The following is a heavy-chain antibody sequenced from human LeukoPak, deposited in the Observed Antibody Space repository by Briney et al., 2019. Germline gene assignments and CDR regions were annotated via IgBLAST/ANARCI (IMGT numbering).Heavy chain of an antibody. J-gene: IGHJ5*02. V-gene: IGHV4-59*01. CDR1: GGSISSYY. CDR2: IYYSGST. Sequence: SETLSLTCTVSGGSISSYYWSWIRQPPGKGREGIGYIYYSGSTNYNPSLKSRVTISVDTSKNQFSLKLSSVTAAGTAVYYCARSGMYDFWSGYGNWFDPWGQGTLVTVSS. D-gene: IGHD3-3*01. CDR3: ARSGMYDFWSGYGNWFDP.